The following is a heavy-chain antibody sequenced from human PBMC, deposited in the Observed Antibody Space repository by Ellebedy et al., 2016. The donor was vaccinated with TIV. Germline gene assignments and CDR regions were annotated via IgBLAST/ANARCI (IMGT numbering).Heavy chain of an antibody. V-gene: IGHV1-24*01. J-gene: IGHJ4*02. D-gene: IGHD2-15*01. CDR2: FDPEDGET. CDR3: ARLRVWGYCSGGSCRVFDY. CDR1: GYTLTELS. Sequence: ASVKVSXXVSGYTLTELSMHWVRQAPGKGLEWMGGFDPEDGETIYAQKFQGRVTMTEDTSTDTAYMELSSLRSEDTAVYYCARLRVWGYCSGGSCRVFDYWGQGTLVTVSS.